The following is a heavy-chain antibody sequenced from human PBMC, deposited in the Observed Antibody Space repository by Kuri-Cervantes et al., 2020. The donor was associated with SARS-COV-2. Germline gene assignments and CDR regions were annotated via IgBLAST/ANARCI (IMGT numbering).Heavy chain of an antibody. CDR3: AKDGQRGIAVAGLKS. CDR1: GGSISSYY. J-gene: IGHJ4*02. V-gene: IGHV4-59*12. Sequence: GSLRLSCTVSGGSISSYYWSWIRQPPGKGLEWIGYIYYSGSTNYNPSLKSRVTISVDTSKNQFSLKLSSVTAADTAVYYCAKDGQRGIAVAGLKSWGQGTLVTVSS. CDR2: IYYSGST. D-gene: IGHD6-19*01.